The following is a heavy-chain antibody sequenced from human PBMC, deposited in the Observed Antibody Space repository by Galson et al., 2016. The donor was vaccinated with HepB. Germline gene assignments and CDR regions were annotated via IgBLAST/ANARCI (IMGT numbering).Heavy chain of an antibody. CDR1: GFSLTTSEMC. CDR3: TRMQWISPPRPGHFDP. CDR2: ITGDDHN. J-gene: IGHJ5*02. V-gene: IGHV2-70*13. Sequence: PALVKPTQSLTLTCSFSGFSLTTSEMCVSWIRQSPGKALEWLALITGDDHNNYNTSLRARLTISKDSSKNQVVLTMTNVDPVDTGTYFCTRMQWISPPRPGHFDPWGLGILVTVS. D-gene: IGHD5-12*01.